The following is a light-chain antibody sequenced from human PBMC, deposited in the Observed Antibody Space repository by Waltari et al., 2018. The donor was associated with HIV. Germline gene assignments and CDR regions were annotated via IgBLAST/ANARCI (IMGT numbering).Light chain of an antibody. CDR3: AAWDDSLNGLWV. CDR2: GNN. V-gene: IGLV1-44*01. CDR1: SSNIGSNA. J-gene: IGLJ3*02. Sequence: QSVLTQPPSTSGPPGQRVTLPCSGSSSNIGSNAVTWSQHLPGTAPKLRIYGNNQRPSGVPDRFSGSKSGTSASLAISGLQSEDEADYYCAAWDDSLNGLWVFGGGTKLTVL.